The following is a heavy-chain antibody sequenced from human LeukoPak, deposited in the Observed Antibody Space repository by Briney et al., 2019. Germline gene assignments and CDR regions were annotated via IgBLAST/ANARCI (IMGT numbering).Heavy chain of an antibody. D-gene: IGHD2-15*01. CDR1: GGSISSYY. J-gene: IGHJ4*02. CDR3: ARGRMNVVVVSTSPGPADY. V-gene: IGHV4-59*08. Sequence: PSETLSLTCTVSGGSISSYYWSWIRQPPGKGLEWIGYIYYSGSTNYNPSLKSRVTISVDTSKNQFSLKLNSVTAADTAVYYCARGRMNVVVVSTSPGPADYWGQGTLVTVSS. CDR2: IYYSGST.